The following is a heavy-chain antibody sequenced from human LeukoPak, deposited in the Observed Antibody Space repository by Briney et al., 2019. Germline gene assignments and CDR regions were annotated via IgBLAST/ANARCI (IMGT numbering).Heavy chain of an antibody. CDR2: IYYTGST. Sequence: SETLSLTCAVYGGSFRGYYWSWIRQPPGKGLEWIGYIYYTGSTNYNPSLKSRVTISVDTSKNQFSLKVSSVTAADTAVYYCARGHFPNYYFDYWGQGTLVTVSS. D-gene: IGHD2/OR15-2a*01. CDR3: ARGHFPNYYFDY. J-gene: IGHJ4*02. V-gene: IGHV4-59*01. CDR1: GGSFRGYY.